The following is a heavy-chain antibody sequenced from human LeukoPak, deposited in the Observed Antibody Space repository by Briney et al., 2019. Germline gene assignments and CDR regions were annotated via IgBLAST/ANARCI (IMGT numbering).Heavy chain of an antibody. Sequence: SETLSHTCTVSGGSISSYYWSWIRQPPGKGLEWIGYIYYSGSTNYNPSLKSRVTISVDTSKNQFSLRLSSVTATDTAVYYCARRLAGTEDYWGQGTLVTVPS. V-gene: IGHV4-59*08. D-gene: IGHD6-13*01. J-gene: IGHJ4*02. CDR2: IYYSGST. CDR3: ARRLAGTEDY. CDR1: GGSISSYY.